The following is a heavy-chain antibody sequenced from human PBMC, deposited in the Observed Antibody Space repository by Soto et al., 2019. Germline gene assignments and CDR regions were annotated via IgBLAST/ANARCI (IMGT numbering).Heavy chain of an antibody. D-gene: IGHD3-16*01. J-gene: IGHJ4*02. Sequence: GGSLRLSCAASGFTFSTYAMAWVRQAPGKGLEWVSGVSASGLNTDYADPVKGRFYISRDNSKNTVSLHMNSLRAEDTALYYCAKESYTRRTDFDSWGQGTLVNVS. CDR2: VSASGLNT. CDR3: AKESYTRRTDFDS. V-gene: IGHV3-23*01. CDR1: GFTFSTYA.